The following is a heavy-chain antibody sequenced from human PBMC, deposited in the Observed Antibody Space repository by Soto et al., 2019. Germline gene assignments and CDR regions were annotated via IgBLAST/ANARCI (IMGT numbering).Heavy chain of an antibody. Sequence: ASVKVSCKASGYTFTSYGISCVRQAPGQGLEWMGWISAYNGNTNYAQKLQGRVTMTTDTSTSTAYMELRSLRSDDTAVYYCAREKNGYYYDSSGYYYPYYWGQGTLVTVSS. J-gene: IGHJ4*02. CDR2: ISAYNGNT. V-gene: IGHV1-18*01. D-gene: IGHD3-22*01. CDR3: AREKNGYYYDSSGYYYPYY. CDR1: GYTFTSYG.